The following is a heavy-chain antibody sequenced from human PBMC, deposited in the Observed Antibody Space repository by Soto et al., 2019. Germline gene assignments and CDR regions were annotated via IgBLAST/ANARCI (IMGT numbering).Heavy chain of an antibody. CDR3: ARGYYDILTGLGWFDP. V-gene: IGHV1-18*01. CDR1: GYTFTSYG. Sequence: ASVKVSCKAFGYTFTSYGISWVRQAPGQGLEWMGWISAYNGNTNYAQKLQGRVTMTTDTSTSTAYMELRSLRSDDTAVYYCARGYYDILTGLGWFDPWGQGTLVTVSS. D-gene: IGHD3-9*01. CDR2: ISAYNGNT. J-gene: IGHJ5*02.